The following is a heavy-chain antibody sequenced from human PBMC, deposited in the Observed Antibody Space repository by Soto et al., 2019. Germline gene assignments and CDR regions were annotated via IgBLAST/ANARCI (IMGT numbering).Heavy chain of an antibody. CDR3: ARLYSSGWIDAFDI. CDR1: GFTFSSYE. Sequence: EVQLVESGGGLVQPGGSLRLSCAASGFTFSSYEMNWVRQAPGKGREWVSYISSSGSTIYYADSVKGRFTISRDNAKNALYLQMNSLRAEDTAVYYCARLYSSGWIDAFDIWGQGTMVTVSS. J-gene: IGHJ3*02. CDR2: ISSSGSTI. V-gene: IGHV3-48*03. D-gene: IGHD6-19*01.